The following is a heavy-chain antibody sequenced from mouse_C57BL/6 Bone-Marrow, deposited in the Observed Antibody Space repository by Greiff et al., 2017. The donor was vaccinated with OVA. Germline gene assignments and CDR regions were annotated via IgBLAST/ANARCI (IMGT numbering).Heavy chain of an antibody. D-gene: IGHD1-1*01. J-gene: IGHJ3*01. CDR2: ISYDGSN. CDR3: AREEIYYGSSYGFAD. Sequence: VQLQESGPGLVKPSQSLSLTCSVTGYSITSGYYWNWIRQFPGNKLEWMGYISYDGSNNYNPSLKNRISITRDTSKNQFFLKLNSVTTEDTATYYCAREEIYYGSSYGFADWGQGTLVTVSA. V-gene: IGHV3-6*01. CDR1: GYSITSGYY.